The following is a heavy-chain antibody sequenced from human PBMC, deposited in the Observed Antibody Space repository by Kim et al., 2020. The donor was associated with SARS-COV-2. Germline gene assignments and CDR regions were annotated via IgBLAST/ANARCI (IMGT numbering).Heavy chain of an antibody. Sequence: SETLSLTCAVYGGSFSNYYWTWIRQPPGKGLEWIGEISHIGNTNYNPSFRSRVTISLDTSKNQFSLRLTSVTAADTAVYYCARYGPSYCSSVGCHYYFDYWGQGTLVTVSS. CDR1: GGSFSNYY. V-gene: IGHV4-34*01. J-gene: IGHJ4*02. D-gene: IGHD2-2*01. CDR2: ISHIGNT. CDR3: ARYGPSYCSSVGCHYYFDY.